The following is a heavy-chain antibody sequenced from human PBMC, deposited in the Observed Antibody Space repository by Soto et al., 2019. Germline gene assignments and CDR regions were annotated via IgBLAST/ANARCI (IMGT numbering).Heavy chain of an antibody. Sequence: GGSLRLSCAASGFTFSSYSMNWVRQAPGKGLEWVSSISSSSSYIYYADSVKGRFTISRDNARNSLYLQMNSLRAEDTAVYYCAIGTSLEWLWWDFDYWGQGTLVTVSS. D-gene: IGHD3-3*02. CDR2: ISSSSSYI. CDR1: GFTFSSYS. J-gene: IGHJ4*02. V-gene: IGHV3-21*01. CDR3: AIGTSLEWLWWDFDY.